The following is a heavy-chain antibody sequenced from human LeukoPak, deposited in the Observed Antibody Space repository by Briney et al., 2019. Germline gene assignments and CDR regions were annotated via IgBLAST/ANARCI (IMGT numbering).Heavy chain of an antibody. V-gene: IGHV4-59*08. CDR3: ARRLSIVVVGDDAFDI. Sequence: SETLSLTCTVSGGFISSYYWSWIRQPPGKGLEWIGYIYYSGSTNYNPSLKSRVTISVDTSKNQFSLKLSSVTAADTAVYYCARRLSIVVVGDDAFDIWGQGTMVTVSS. D-gene: IGHD2-15*01. J-gene: IGHJ3*02. CDR1: GGFISSYY. CDR2: IYYSGST.